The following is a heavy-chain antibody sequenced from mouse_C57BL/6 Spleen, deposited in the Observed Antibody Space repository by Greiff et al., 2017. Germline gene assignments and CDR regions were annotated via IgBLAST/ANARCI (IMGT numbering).Heavy chain of an antibody. CDR3: ARNYFDY. CDR1: GYAFSSSW. Sequence: QVQLKESGPELVKPGASVKISCKASGYAFSSSWMNWVKQRPGKGLEWIGRIYPGDGDTNYNGKFKGKATLTADKSSSTAYMQLSSLTSEDSAVYFCARNYFDYWGQGTTLTVSS. V-gene: IGHV1-82*01. CDR2: IYPGDGDT. J-gene: IGHJ2*01.